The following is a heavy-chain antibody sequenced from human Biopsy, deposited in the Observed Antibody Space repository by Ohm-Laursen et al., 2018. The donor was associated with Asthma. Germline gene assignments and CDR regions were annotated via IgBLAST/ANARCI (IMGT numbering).Heavy chain of an antibody. V-gene: IGHV1-69*13. CDR3: ATPPVGSISYFDS. D-gene: IGHD1-26*01. Sequence: SVKVSCKVSGDSFNNFAITWVRQAPGQALEWMGGILPILGTSNYAQKFQGRVTITADESTRTAYMELSSLRSEDTAVYYCATPPVGSISYFDSRGQGTLVTVSS. CDR2: ILPILGTS. J-gene: IGHJ4*02. CDR1: GDSFNNFA.